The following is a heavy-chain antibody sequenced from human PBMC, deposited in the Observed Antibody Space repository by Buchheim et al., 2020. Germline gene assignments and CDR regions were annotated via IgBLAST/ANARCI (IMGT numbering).Heavy chain of an antibody. CDR2: IIPIFGTA. D-gene: IGHD2-2*01. CDR3: AREDIVVVPAASGDAYYYYYMDV. CDR1: GYSFITFA. J-gene: IGHJ6*03. V-gene: IGHV1-69*13. Sequence: QVQLVQSAAEVKRPGASVKVSCKASGYSFITFAIIWVRQAPGQGLEWMGGIIPIFGTANYAQKFQGRVTITADESTSTAYMELSSLRSEDTAVYYCAREDIVVVPAASGDAYYYYYMDVWGKGTT.